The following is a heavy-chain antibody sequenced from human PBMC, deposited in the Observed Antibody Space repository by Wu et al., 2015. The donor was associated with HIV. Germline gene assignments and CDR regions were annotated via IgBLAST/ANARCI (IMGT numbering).Heavy chain of an antibody. D-gene: IGHD6-13*01. CDR2: ISAYNGNT. CDR1: GYTFTSYG. J-gene: IGHJ3*02. Sequence: QVFLVESGAEVRAPGASVKVSCKASGYTFTSYGISWVRQAPGQGLEWMGWISAYNGNTNYAQKLQGRVTMTTDTSTSTAYMELNRLRPEDTAMYYCARDLEISAAGFPNAFHMWGQGTMVTVSS. V-gene: IGHV1-18*01. CDR3: ARDLEISAAGFPNAFHM.